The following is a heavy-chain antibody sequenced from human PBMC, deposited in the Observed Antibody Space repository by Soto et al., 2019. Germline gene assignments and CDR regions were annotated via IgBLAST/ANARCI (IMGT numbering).Heavy chain of an antibody. D-gene: IGHD6-19*01. CDR2: INPSGGST. CDR1: GYTFTSYY. J-gene: IGHJ5*02. V-gene: IGHV1-46*01. CDR3: ARDGFARIAVAGWFDP. Sequence: QVQLVQSGAEVKKPGASVKVSCKASGYTFTSYYMHWVRQAPGQGLEWMGIINPSGGSTSYAQKFQGRVTMTRDTSTCTVYMELSSLRSEDTAVYYCARDGFARIAVAGWFDPWGQGTLVTVSS.